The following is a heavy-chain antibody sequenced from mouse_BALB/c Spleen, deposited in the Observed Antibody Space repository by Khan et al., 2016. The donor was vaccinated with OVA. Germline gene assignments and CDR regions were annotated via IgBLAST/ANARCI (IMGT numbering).Heavy chain of an antibody. Sequence: EVQLVESGGDVVKPGGSLKLSCAASGFTFSTFGMSLVRQTPDKRLEWVATVSTGGHYTYYPDTVKGRFTISRDNAKNPLYLQMSSLKSEGKAMFYCARLSYYDGCEEFAYWGQGTLVTVSA. CDR2: VSTGGHYT. V-gene: IGHV5-6*01. J-gene: IGHJ3*01. CDR1: GFTFSTFG. D-gene: IGHD1-1*01. CDR3: ARLSYYDGCEEFAY.